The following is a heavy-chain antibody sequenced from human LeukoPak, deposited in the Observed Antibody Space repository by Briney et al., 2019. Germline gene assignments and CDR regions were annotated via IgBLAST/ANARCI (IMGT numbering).Heavy chain of an antibody. Sequence: PGGSLRLSCAASGFTFSSYAMSWVRQAPGKGLEGVSAISGSGGSTYYADSVKGRFAISRDNSENTLYLQMNSLRAEDTAVYYCAKGGSTMIVVVTPEYFQHWGQGTLVTVSS. V-gene: IGHV3-23*01. CDR1: GFTFSSYA. CDR3: AKGGSTMIVVVTPEYFQH. D-gene: IGHD3-22*01. J-gene: IGHJ1*01. CDR2: ISGSGGST.